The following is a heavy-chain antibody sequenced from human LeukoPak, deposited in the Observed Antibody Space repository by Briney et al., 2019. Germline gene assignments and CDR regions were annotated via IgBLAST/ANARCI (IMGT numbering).Heavy chain of an antibody. Sequence: GGSLRLSCAASGFTFDDYAMHWVRQAPGKGREWVSGISWNSGSIGYADSVKGRFTISRDNAKNSLYLQMNSLRAEDTALYYCAKSVSSSGYYYFDAFDIWGQGTMVTVSS. D-gene: IGHD3-22*01. CDR1: GFTFDDYA. CDR3: AKSVSSSGYYYFDAFDI. J-gene: IGHJ3*02. CDR2: ISWNSGSI. V-gene: IGHV3-9*01.